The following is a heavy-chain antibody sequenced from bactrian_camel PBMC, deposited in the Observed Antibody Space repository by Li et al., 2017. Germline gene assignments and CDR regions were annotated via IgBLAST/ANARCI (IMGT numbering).Heavy chain of an antibody. CDR2: VKGAGSTT. Sequence: DVQLVESGGGLVQPGGSLRLSCAASGFTFSFYDMNWVRQAPGNGLEWIAVVKGAGSTTYYSDSMKGRFTISRDNAENTAYLQMNALKSEDTAVYYCARGDWNVGFDYWGQGTQVTVS. D-gene: IGHD1*01. CDR1: GFTFSFYD. CDR3: ARGDWNVGFDY. V-gene: IGHV3S40*01. J-gene: IGHJ4*01.